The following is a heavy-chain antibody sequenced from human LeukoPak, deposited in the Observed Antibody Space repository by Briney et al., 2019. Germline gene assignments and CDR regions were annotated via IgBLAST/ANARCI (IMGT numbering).Heavy chain of an antibody. J-gene: IGHJ4*02. Sequence: TSETLSLTCTVSDGSISSYYWSWIRQPPGKGLEWIGYIYYSGSTNYNPSLKSRVTISIDTSKNQFSLNLSSVTAADTAVYYCARGASGYSYGWGQGTLVTVSS. CDR2: IYYSGST. V-gene: IGHV4-59*01. CDR1: DGSISSYY. CDR3: ARGASGYSYG. D-gene: IGHD5-18*01.